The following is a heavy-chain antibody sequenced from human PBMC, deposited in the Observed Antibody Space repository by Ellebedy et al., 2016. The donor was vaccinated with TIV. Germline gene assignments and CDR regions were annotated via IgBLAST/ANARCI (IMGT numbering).Heavy chain of an antibody. CDR1: DYTLTTHG. CDR2: ISAYNGHT. Sequence: AASVKVSCKAYDYTLTTHGLSWVRQAPGQGLEWMGWISAYNGHTKVARKFQDRVSLTTDTSTNTGHMELRGLRSDDTAMYYCARGGSGSYGLGVWGQGTTVTVSS. CDR3: ARGGSGSYGLGV. V-gene: IGHV1-18*04. D-gene: IGHD1-26*01. J-gene: IGHJ6*02.